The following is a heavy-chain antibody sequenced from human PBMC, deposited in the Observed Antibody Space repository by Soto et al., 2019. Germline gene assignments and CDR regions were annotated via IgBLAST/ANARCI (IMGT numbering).Heavy chain of an antibody. CDR2: INHSGRV. Sequence: SETLSLTCAVYGWSFRGYYWSWIRQSPGKGLEWIGDINHSGRVNYSPSLKSRVTISLDTSKNQFSLTLSAVTAADTAMYYCSTRAYDTNGYYRFDPWGQGTLVTVSS. CDR1: GWSFRGYY. CDR3: STRAYDTNGYYRFDP. V-gene: IGHV4-34*01. J-gene: IGHJ5*01. D-gene: IGHD3-22*01.